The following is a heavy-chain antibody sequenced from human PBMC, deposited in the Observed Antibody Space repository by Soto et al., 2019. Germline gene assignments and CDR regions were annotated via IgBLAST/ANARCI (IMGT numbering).Heavy chain of an antibody. CDR3: ARDPYYYDRGGGY. CDR2: IYYSGST. D-gene: IGHD3-22*01. J-gene: IGHJ4*02. CDR1: GGSISSGGYY. Sequence: SETLSLTCTVSGGSISSGGYYWSWIRQHPGKGLEWIGYIYYSGSTFYNPSLKSRVTISVDTSKNQFSLKLSSVTAADTAVYYCARDPYYYDRGGGYWGQGTLVTVSS. V-gene: IGHV4-31*03.